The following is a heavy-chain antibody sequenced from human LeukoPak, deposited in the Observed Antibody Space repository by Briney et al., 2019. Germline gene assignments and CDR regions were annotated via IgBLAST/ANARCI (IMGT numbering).Heavy chain of an antibody. D-gene: IGHD3-10*01. V-gene: IGHV4-59*01. CDR1: GGSISSYY. Sequence: SETLSLTCTVSGGSISSYYWSWIRQPPAKGLEWIGYIFSSGSTNYGPSFKGRVTISVNTSKNQFSLKLTSVTAADTAVYYCARYRVGSAMVPHYFDYWGQGALVTVSS. CDR2: IFSSGST. J-gene: IGHJ4*02. CDR3: ARYRVGSAMVPHYFDY.